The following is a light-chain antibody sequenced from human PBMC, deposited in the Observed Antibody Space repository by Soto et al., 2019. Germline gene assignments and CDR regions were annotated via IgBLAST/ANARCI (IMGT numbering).Light chain of an antibody. J-gene: IGKJ4*01. CDR3: QQYDGYSGLT. V-gene: IGKV1-5*03. Sequence: DIQLTQSPSTLSASIGDRVTITCRASQSLSYWLAWYQQKAGKAPKLLIYTASNLNSGVPSRFSGSGSGSEFTLTITSRQPDDFATYHCQQYDGYSGLTFGGGTKVEIK. CDR2: TAS. CDR1: QSLSYW.